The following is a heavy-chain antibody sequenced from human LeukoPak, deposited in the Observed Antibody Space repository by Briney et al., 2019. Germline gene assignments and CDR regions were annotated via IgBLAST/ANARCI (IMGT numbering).Heavy chain of an antibody. J-gene: IGHJ6*02. CDR2: ISGSGGST. CDR3: AKDLESMYSSSWLYYYYGMDV. Sequence: GGSLRLYCAASGFTFSSYAMSWVRQAPGKGLEWVSAISGSGGSTYYADSVKGRFTISRDNSKNTLYLQMNSLRAEDTAVYYCAKDLESMYSSSWLYYYYGMDVWGQGTTVTVSS. V-gene: IGHV3-23*01. CDR1: GFTFSSYA. D-gene: IGHD6-13*01.